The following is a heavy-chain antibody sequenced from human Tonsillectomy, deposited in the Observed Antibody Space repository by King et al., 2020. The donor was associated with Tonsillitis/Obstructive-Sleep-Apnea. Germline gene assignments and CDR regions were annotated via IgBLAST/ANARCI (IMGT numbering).Heavy chain of an antibody. CDR3: AREYGDYVGGLDAFDI. CDR2: IYYSGST. J-gene: IGHJ3*02. CDR1: GGSISSYY. V-gene: IGHV4-59*01. Sequence: QLQESGPGLVKPSETLSLTCTVSGGSISSYYWSWIRQPPGKGLEWIGYIYYSGSTNYNPSLKSRVTISVDTSKNQFSLKLSSVTAADTAVYYCAREYGDYVGGLDAFDIWGQGTMVTVSS. D-gene: IGHD4-17*01.